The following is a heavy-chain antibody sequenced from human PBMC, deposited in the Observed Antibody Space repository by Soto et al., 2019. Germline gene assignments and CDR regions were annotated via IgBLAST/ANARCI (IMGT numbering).Heavy chain of an antibody. CDR3: ARSRTGSTYGGMDV. V-gene: IGHV3-66*01. CDR1: GFAVSSNY. J-gene: IGHJ6*02. Sequence: EVQLVESGGDLVQPGGSLRLSCAASGFAVSSNYMTWVRQAPGKGLEWVSVIHSGGATHYADSVRGRFTISRNNSKNTLYFQMNSLRAEDTAVYYCARSRTGSTYGGMDVWGQGTTVTVSS. D-gene: IGHD1-7*01. CDR2: IHSGGAT.